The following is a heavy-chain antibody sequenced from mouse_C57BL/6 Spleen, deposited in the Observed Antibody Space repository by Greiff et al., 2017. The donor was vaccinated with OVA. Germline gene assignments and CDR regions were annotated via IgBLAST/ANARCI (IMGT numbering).Heavy chain of an antibody. J-gene: IGHJ1*03. Sequence: QVQLQQSGAELARPGASVKLSRKASGYTFTSYGISWVKQRTGQGLEWIGEIYPRSGNTYYNEKFKGKATLTADKSSSTAYMELRSLTSEDSAVYFCARGLGQNWYFDVWGTGTTVTVSS. CDR2: IYPRSGNT. D-gene: IGHD4-1*01. CDR1: GYTFTSYG. CDR3: ARGLGQNWYFDV. V-gene: IGHV1-81*01.